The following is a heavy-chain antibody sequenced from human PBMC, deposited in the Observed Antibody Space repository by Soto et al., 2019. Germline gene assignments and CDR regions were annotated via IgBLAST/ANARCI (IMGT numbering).Heavy chain of an antibody. Sequence: QVQLVQSGAALRKPGASVKVSCRASGYTFTNYYIHWVRQAPGQGLEWMGIVNPIGGSTTYAQKFQGRVTMTRDTSTSTVHMELNSLTSEDTAVYYCARVENFWSGFFDFWGQGTLVTVSS. J-gene: IGHJ4*02. CDR1: GYTFTNYY. CDR3: ARVENFWSGFFDF. CDR2: VNPIGGST. D-gene: IGHD3-3*01. V-gene: IGHV1-46*01.